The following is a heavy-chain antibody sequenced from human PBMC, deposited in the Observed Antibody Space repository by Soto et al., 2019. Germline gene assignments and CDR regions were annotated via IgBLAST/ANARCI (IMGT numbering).Heavy chain of an antibody. CDR3: RRDFDY. J-gene: IGHJ4*02. V-gene: IGHV4-4*07. CDR2: LSTSGNT. Sequence: QVQLRESGPGLVKPSETLSLTCTASGVSISNYYWSWIRQPAGKGLEWIGRLSTSGNTNYNPSLRSRVTMSLDTSKHQFALMLNSVTAAGAAVYYCRRDFDYWGQGSLLTASS. CDR1: GVSISNYY.